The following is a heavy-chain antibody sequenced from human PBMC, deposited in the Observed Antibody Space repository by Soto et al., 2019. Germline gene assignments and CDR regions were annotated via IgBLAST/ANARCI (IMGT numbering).Heavy chain of an antibody. D-gene: IGHD1-26*01. V-gene: IGHV4-59*01. CDR3: ARGEELSPHFDY. CDR2: IYYSGST. Sequence: QVQLQESGPGLVKPSETLSLTCTVYGGSISSYYWSWIRQPPGKGLEWIGYIYYSGSTNYNPSLKSRVTISVDTSKNQFSLKLSSVTAADTAVYYCARGEELSPHFDYWGQGTLVTVSS. CDR1: GGSISSYY. J-gene: IGHJ4*02.